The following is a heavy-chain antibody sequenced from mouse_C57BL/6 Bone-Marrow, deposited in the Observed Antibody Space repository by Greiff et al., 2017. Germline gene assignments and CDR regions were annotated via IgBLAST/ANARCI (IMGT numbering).Heavy chain of an antibody. Sequence: GIDFSRYWMSWVRRAPGKGLEWIGAINQDSSTINYAPSLKDKFIISRDNAKNTLYLQMSKVRSEDTALYYCARQGYGSTYLYFDVWGTGTTVTVSA. V-gene: IGHV4-1*01. D-gene: IGHD1-1*01. CDR1: GIDFSRYW. J-gene: IGHJ1*03. CDR3: ARQGYGSTYLYFDV. CDR2: INQDSSTI.